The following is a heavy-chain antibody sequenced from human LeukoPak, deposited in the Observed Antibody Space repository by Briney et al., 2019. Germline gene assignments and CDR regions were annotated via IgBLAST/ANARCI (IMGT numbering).Heavy chain of an antibody. J-gene: IGHJ4*02. Sequence: ASVKVSCKASEGTFSSYAISWVRQAPGQGLEWMGGIIPIFGTANYAQKFQGRVTITTDESTSTAYMELSSLRSEDTAVYYCARARGMVAATLFDYWGQGTLVTVSS. CDR2: IIPIFGTA. D-gene: IGHD2-15*01. CDR3: ARARGMVAATLFDY. CDR1: EGTFSSYA. V-gene: IGHV1-69*05.